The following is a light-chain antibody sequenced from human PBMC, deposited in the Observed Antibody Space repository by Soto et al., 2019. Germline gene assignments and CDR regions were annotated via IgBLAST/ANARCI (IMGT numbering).Light chain of an antibody. CDR1: QIVSSN. V-gene: IGKV3-15*01. J-gene: IGKJ1*01. Sequence: IVMTQSPATLTVSPGARATLSCRASQIVSSNLAWYQQKPGQAPRLLIYGASTRATGVPARFSGGGSGTEFTLTISSLQSEDFAVYYCQQYNNWPRTFGQGTKVDI. CDR2: GAS. CDR3: QQYNNWPRT.